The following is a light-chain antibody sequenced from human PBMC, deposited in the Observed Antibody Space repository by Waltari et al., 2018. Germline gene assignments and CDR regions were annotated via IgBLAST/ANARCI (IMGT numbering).Light chain of an antibody. J-gene: IGKJ1*01. CDR3: SQTSQFPLT. CDR1: QSLVHIDGNTY. Sequence: EIVMTQTPLSLPVTLGQPASIPCRSSQSLVHIDGNTYLNWLHQRPGQPPRLLLYEISKRVSGVPDRVSGSGAGTDFTLEITRVEPDDVGIYYCSQTSQFPLTFGQGTRVEIK. CDR2: EIS. V-gene: IGKV2-24*01.